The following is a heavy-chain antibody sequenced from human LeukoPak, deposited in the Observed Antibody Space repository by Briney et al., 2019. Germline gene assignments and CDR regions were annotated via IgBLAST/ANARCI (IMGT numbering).Heavy chain of an antibody. CDR2: ISRSGSTK. CDR3: AELGITIIGGV. J-gene: IGHJ6*04. V-gene: IGHV3-11*04. CDR1: GFTFSDYN. D-gene: IGHD3-10*02. Sequence: GGSLRLSCAASGFTFSDYNMRWIRQAPGKGLEWVSSISRSGSTKYYADSVKGRFTISRDNAKNSLFLQMNSVRAEDTAVYYCAELGITIIGGVWGKRTTVTISS.